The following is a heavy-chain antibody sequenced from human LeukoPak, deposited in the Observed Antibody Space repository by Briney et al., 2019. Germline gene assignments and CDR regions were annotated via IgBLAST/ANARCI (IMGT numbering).Heavy chain of an antibody. CDR1: GFTFSSYS. V-gene: IGHV3-21*01. J-gene: IGHJ4*02. CDR3: ARDPGYSSGWFDY. CDR2: ISASSNFI. Sequence: GGSLRLSCVVSGFTFSSYSMSWVRQAPGKGLEWVSSISASSNFISYADSVKGRFTIFRDNAKKSLYLQMNSVRAEDTAVYYCARDPGYSSGWFDYWGQGAPVTVFS. D-gene: IGHD6-19*01.